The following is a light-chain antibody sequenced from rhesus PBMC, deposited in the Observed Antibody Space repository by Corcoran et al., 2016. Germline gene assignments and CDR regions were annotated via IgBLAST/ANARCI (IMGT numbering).Light chain of an antibody. CDR2: KAS. CDR3: QQYSSSPYS. J-gene: IGKJ2*01. V-gene: IGKV1-22*01. Sequence: DIQMTESPSSLSASVGDTVTITCRASQSISSWLAWYQQKPGKAPKLLIYKASTLQSGVPSRFSGSGSGTDFTLTISSLQSEDFATYYCQQYSSSPYSFGQGTKGDIK. CDR1: QSISSW.